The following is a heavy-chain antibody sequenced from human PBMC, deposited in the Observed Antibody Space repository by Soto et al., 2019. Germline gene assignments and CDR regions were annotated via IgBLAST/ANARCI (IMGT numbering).Heavy chain of an antibody. CDR3: AADPPYSSSWYPNYYYGMDV. D-gene: IGHD6-13*01. Sequence: SVKVSCKASGFTFTSSAVQWVRQARGQRLEWIGWIVVGSGNTNYAQKFQERVTITRDMSTSTAYMELGSLRSEDTAVYYCAADPPYSSSWYPNYYYGMDVWGQGTTVTVSS. CDR2: IVVGSGNT. CDR1: GFTFTSSA. J-gene: IGHJ6*02. V-gene: IGHV1-58*01.